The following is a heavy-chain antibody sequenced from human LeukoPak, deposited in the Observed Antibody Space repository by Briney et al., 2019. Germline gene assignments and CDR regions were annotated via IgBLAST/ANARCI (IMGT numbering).Heavy chain of an antibody. Sequence: KPGGSLRLSCAASGFTLSDYYMSWIRQAPGKGLEWVAYISSSGSTIYYADSVKGRFTVSRDNAKNSLYLQMNSLRAEDTAVYYCARDLWGIYDSSGDWGQGTLVTVSS. V-gene: IGHV3-11*04. CDR2: ISSSGSTI. CDR3: ARDLWGIYDSSGD. D-gene: IGHD3-22*01. J-gene: IGHJ4*02. CDR1: GFTLSDYY.